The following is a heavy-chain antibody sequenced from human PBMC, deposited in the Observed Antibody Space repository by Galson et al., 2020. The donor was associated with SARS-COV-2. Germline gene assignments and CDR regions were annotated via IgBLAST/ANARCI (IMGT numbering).Heavy chain of an antibody. J-gene: IGHJ3*02. D-gene: IGHD4-17*01. Sequence: SETLSLTCTVSGGSISSGGYYWSWIRQHPGKGLEWIGYIYYSGSTYYNPSLKSRVTISVDTSKNQFSLKLSSVTAADTAVYYCAREVTTVTTGSDAFDIWGQGTMVTVSS. V-gene: IGHV4-31*03. CDR2: IYYSGST. CDR3: AREVTTVTTGSDAFDI. CDR1: GGSISSGGYY.